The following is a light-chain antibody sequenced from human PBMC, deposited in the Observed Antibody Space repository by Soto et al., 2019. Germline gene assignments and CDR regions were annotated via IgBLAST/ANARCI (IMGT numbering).Light chain of an antibody. J-gene: IGLJ3*02. Sequence: QSVLAQPPSASGTPGQRVTISCSGSTSNIGSNIVNWYRHLPGTTPKLLIYGSNQRPSGVPDRFSGSTSGTSASLAISGLQSEDEADYYCAAWDDSLKGWVFGGGTNSPS. CDR1: TSNIGSNI. V-gene: IGLV1-44*01. CDR3: AAWDDSLKGWV. CDR2: GSN.